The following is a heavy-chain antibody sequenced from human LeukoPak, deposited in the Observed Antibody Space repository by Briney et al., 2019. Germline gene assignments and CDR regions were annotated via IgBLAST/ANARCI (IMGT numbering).Heavy chain of an antibody. D-gene: IGHD1-20*01. CDR1: GGSISSSGYS. CDR3: ARYNWNDGDFDY. V-gene: IGHV4-30-2*01. Sequence: SQTLSLTCAVSGGSISSSGYSWSWIRQPPGKGLEWIGYIFHSGGTYYNPSLKSRVTISVDRSKNQFSLNLSSVTAADTAVYYCARYNWNDGDFDYWGQGTLVTVSS. CDR2: IFHSGGT. J-gene: IGHJ4*02.